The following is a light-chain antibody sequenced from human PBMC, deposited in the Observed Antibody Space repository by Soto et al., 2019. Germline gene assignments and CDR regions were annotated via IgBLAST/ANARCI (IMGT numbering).Light chain of an antibody. CDR2: GAS. J-gene: IGKJ2*01. CDR3: QHYHTWPYT. V-gene: IGKV3-15*01. Sequence: EIVMTQSPVTLSVSPGERATLSCRASQSVSSNLAWYQQKPGQAPRLLIYGASTRATGIPARFGGSGSGTEFTLTISSVQSEDFAVYYCQHYHTWPYTFGQGTKLEI. CDR1: QSVSSN.